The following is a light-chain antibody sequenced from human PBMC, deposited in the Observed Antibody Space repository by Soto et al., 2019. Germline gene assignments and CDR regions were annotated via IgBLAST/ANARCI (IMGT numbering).Light chain of an antibody. CDR1: SSDVGGYNY. CDR3: SSFTSSTTYV. Sequence: QSVLTQPASVSGSPGQSITISCTGTSSDVGGYNYVSWYQQHPGEVPKLIIFNVNNRPSGVSNRFSGSKSGNTASLTISGLQAEDEADYYCSSFTSSTTYVFGTGTMVTVL. J-gene: IGLJ1*01. V-gene: IGLV2-14*01. CDR2: NVN.